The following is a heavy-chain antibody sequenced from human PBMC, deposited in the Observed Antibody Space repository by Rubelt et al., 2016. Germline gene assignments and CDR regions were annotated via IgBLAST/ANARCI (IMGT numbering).Heavy chain of an antibody. V-gene: IGHV5-51*01. Sequence: EVQLAQSGAEVKKHGESLRISCQGSGYSFTSYWIAWVRQMPGKGLEWMGIIYPFDSDTKYSPSFQGHVTISADKSISSAYLQWSSLEASDTALYYCAREGGPWGQGTLVTVSS. CDR3: AREGGP. D-gene: IGHD2-15*01. J-gene: IGHJ5*02. CDR2: IYPFDSDT. CDR1: GYSFTSYW.